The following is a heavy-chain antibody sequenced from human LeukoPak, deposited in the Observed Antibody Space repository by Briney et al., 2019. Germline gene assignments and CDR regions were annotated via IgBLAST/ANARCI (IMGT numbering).Heavy chain of an antibody. D-gene: IGHD6-13*01. CDR2: INPSGGST. CDR1: VYTFTSYY. CDR3: ARDLLLAAAGTGGDY. J-gene: IGHJ4*02. V-gene: IGHV1-46*01. Sequence: ASVKVSCKASVYTFTSYYMHWVRQAPGQGLEWMGIINPSGGSTSYAQKFQGRVTMTRDTSTSTVYMELSSLRSEDTAVYYCARDLLLAAAGTGGDYWGQGTLVTVPS.